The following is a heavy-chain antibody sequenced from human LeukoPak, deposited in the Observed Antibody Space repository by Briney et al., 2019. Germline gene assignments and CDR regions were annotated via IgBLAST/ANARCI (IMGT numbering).Heavy chain of an antibody. CDR1: GGSFNGYY. Sequence: SETLSLTCAVYGGSFNGYYWSWIRQPPGKGLEWIEEINHSGSTNYNPSLKSRVTISVDTSKNQFSLKLSSVTAADTAVYYCARRGYSHGGTNWFDPWGQGTLVTVSS. V-gene: IGHV4-34*01. CDR2: INHSGST. CDR3: ARRGYSHGGTNWFDP. J-gene: IGHJ5*02. D-gene: IGHD5-18*01.